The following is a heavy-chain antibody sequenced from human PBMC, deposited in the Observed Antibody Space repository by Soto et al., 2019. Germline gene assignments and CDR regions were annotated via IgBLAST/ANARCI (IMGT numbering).Heavy chain of an antibody. J-gene: IGHJ4*02. CDR3: ARYNSYAIDY. CDR1: GTSISSYY. V-gene: IGHV4-59*01. Sequence: SETLSLTCTVSGTSISSYYWSWIRQPPGKGLEWIANIHYSGTTNYNPSLASRVTISVDTSKNQFSLKMTSVTAADRAIYFCARYNSYAIDYWGRVTLVTVSS. D-gene: IGHD2-8*01. CDR2: IHYSGTT.